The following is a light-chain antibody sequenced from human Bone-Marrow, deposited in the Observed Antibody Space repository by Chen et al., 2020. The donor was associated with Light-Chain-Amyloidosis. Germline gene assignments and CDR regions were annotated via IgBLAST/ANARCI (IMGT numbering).Light chain of an antibody. CDR2: DDS. J-gene: IGLJ3*02. CDR1: NIGSTS. V-gene: IGLV3-21*02. Sequence: SYVLTQPSSVSVAPGQTATIACGGNNIGSTSVHWYQQTPGQAPLLVVYDDSDRPSGSPARLSGHNYGNTATLTISRVEAVDEADYYCQGGARSSDRPVFGGGTKLPVL. CDR3: QGGARSSDRPV.